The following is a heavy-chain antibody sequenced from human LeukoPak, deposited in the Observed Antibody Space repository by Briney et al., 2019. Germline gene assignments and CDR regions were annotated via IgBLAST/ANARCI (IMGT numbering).Heavy chain of an antibody. CDR3: AREVGVPAATFDY. V-gene: IGHV4-61*02. J-gene: IGHJ4*02. D-gene: IGHD2-2*01. Sequence: SETLSLTRTVSGGSISSGSYYWSWIRQPAGKGLEWIGRIYTSGSTNYNPSLKSRATISVDTSKNQFSLKLSSVTAADTAVYYCAREVGVPAATFDYWGQGTLVTVSS. CDR2: IYTSGST. CDR1: GGSISSGSYY.